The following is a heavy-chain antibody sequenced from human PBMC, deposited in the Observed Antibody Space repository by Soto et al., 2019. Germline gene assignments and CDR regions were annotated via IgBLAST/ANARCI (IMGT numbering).Heavy chain of an antibody. J-gene: IGHJ6*03. V-gene: IGHV4-59*08. CDR2: IYYSGST. CDR1: GGSISSYY. D-gene: IGHD3-9*01. CDR3: ARTNTYYDILTGYYKGDYYYYMDV. Sequence: SETLSLTCTVSGGSISSYYWSWIRQPPGKGLEWIGYIYYSGSTNYNPSLKSRVTISVDTSKNQFSLKLSSVTAADTAVYYCARTNTYYDILTGYYKGDYYYYMDVWGKGTTVTVS.